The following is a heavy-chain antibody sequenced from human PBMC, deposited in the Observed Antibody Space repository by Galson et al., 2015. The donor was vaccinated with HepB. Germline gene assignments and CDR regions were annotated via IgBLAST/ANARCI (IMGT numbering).Heavy chain of an antibody. Sequence: SVKVSCKASGDTFSSQAINWVRQAPGQGLEWMGRIIPILGTANYAHKFQGRVTITAHKSTNTAYMELSSLRSEDKAVYYCATMVGYSGYDFTSMWGQGTLVTVSS. CDR1: GDTFSSQA. V-gene: IGHV1-69*04. CDR3: ATMVGYSGYDFTSM. CDR2: IIPILGTA. J-gene: IGHJ4*02. D-gene: IGHD5-12*01.